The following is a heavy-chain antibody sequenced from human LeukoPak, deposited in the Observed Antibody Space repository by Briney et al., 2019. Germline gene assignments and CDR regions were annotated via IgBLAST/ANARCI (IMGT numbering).Heavy chain of an antibody. CDR2: IFYSGST. D-gene: IGHD3-10*01. CDR3: ARSHTRGPEVALMDY. J-gene: IGHJ4*02. V-gene: IGHV4-39*02. CDR1: GDSISSPLYY. Sequence: SETLSLICTVSGDSISSPLYYWGWIRQPPGKGLEWIGSIFYSGSTYYNPSLKSRVTISVDTSKNHFSLKLSSVTAADTAVYYCARSHTRGPEVALMDYWGQGTLVTVSS.